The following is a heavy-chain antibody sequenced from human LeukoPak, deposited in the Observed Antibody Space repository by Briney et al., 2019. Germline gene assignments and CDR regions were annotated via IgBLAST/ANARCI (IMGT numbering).Heavy chain of an antibody. V-gene: IGHV3-21*01. CDR1: GFTFSTYS. D-gene: IGHD3-22*01. J-gene: IGHJ4*02. CDR2: ISTSSGYI. CDR3: ARDITMIVVVTPSFDY. Sequence: PGGSLRLSCAASGFTFSTYSMNWVRQAPGKGLEWVSSISTSSGYIYYADSVKGRFTISRDNAKNSLYLQLNSLRAEDTAVYYCARDITMIVVVTPSFDYWGQGTLVTVSS.